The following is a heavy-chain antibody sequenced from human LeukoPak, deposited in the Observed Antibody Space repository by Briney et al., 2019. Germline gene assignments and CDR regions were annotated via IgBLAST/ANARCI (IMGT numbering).Heavy chain of an antibody. J-gene: IGHJ1*01. D-gene: IGHD1-26*01. V-gene: IGHV3-7*01. CDR1: GFTLGSYW. CDR2: IKQDGSEK. Sequence: GGSLRLSCVASGFTLGSYWMAWVRQAPGKGLEWVANIKQDGSEKYYVDSVKGRFTISRDNAKNSLYLQMNSLRAEDTAVYYCAREWSYHPTGYFQHWGQGTLVTVSS. CDR3: AREWSYHPTGYFQH.